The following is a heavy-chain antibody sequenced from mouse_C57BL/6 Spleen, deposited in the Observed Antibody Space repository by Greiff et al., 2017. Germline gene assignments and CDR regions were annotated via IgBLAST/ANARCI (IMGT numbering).Heavy chain of an antibody. Sequence: QVQLKEPGAELVRPGTSVKLSCKASGYAFPNYLIEWVKQRPGQGLEWIGVINPESGGTNYNEKFKGKATLTAYKSSSSAYMQLSSLTSEDSAVYVCARSDSGSSRRRFAYWGQGTLVTVSA. V-gene: IGHV1-54*01. CDR1: GYAFPNYL. D-gene: IGHD1-1*01. CDR3: ARSDSGSSRRRFAY. J-gene: IGHJ3*01. CDR2: INPESGGT.